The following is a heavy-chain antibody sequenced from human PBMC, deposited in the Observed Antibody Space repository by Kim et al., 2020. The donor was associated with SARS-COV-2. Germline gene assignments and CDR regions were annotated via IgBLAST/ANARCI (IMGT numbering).Heavy chain of an antibody. CDR3: TGGSGWLTDV. CDR1: GGSVSSGTYY. Sequence: SETLSLTCAVSGGSVSSGTYYWSWIRQPPGKGLEWIGLISNTGSTNYNPSLKSRVTISVDTSKNQLSLKLTSVTAADTAVYYCTGGSGWLTDVWGRGTL. D-gene: IGHD3-10*01. V-gene: IGHV4-61*01. J-gene: IGHJ2*01. CDR2: ISNTGST.